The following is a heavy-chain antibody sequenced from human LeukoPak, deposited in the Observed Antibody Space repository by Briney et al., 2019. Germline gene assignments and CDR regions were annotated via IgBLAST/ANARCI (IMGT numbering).Heavy chain of an antibody. Sequence: GGSLKISCQGSGYSFTSYWIGWVRQMTGKGLEWMGIIYPGDSDTRYSPSFQGQVTISADKSISTAYLQWSSLKASDTAMYYCATKTEADAPIYWYFDLWGRGTLVTVSS. CDR1: GYSFTSYW. D-gene: IGHD3-9*01. J-gene: IGHJ2*01. V-gene: IGHV5-51*01. CDR2: IYPGDSDT. CDR3: ATKTEADAPIYWYFDL.